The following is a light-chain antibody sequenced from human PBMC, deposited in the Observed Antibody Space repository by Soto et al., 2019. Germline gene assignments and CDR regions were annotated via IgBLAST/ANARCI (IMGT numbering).Light chain of an antibody. CDR1: QSVSSN. V-gene: IGKV3-15*01. Sequence: EIVMTQSPATLSVSPGERVTLSCRASQSVSSNLAWYQQKPGQAPRLLIYGASTRATGIPARFSGSGSGTEFTLTISSLQSEDFAVYYCQQYNNWPPIPFGQGTRLEMK. J-gene: IGKJ5*01. CDR3: QQYNNWPPIP. CDR2: GAS.